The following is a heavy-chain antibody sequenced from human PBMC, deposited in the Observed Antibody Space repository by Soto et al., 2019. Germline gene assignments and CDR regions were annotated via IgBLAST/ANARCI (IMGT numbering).Heavy chain of an antibody. D-gene: IGHD2-2*01. V-gene: IGHV4-31*03. CDR2: IEHSGSS. CDR3: AREVVPATVDFYYYYIDF. J-gene: IGHJ6*03. CDR1: GGFISSGDYY. Sequence: QVQLQESGPGLVKPSQTLSLTCTVSGGFISSGDYYWNWIRQLPGKGLEWIGYIEHSGSSFYNPSLKGRVALALHASKNRFSLKLNSATAADTAVYYCAREVVPATVDFYYYYIDFWGKGTTVTVSS.